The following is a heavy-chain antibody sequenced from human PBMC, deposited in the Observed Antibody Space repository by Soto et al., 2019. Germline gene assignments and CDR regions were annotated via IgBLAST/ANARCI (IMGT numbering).Heavy chain of an antibody. V-gene: IGHV3-9*01. J-gene: IGHJ3*02. D-gene: IGHD2-15*01. CDR3: AKDMSGYCSGGSCSDAFDI. CDR1: GFTFDDYA. CDR2: ISWNSGSI. Sequence: EVQLVESGGGLVQPGRSLRLSCAASGFTFDDYAMHWVRQAPGKGLEWVSGISWNSGSIGYADSVKGRFTISRDNAKNSLYLQMNSLRAEDTALYYCAKDMSGYCSGGSCSDAFDIWGQGTMVTVSS.